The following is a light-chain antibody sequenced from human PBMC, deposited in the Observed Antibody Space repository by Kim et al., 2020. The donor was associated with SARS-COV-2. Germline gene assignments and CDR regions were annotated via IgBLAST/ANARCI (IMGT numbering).Light chain of an antibody. V-gene: IGKV3-15*01. J-gene: IGKJ4*01. CDR3: QQYNNWPPLT. CDR2: GAA. CDR1: QSVSRN. Sequence: SPGDRATLSCRASQSVSRNLAWYQKKPGQPPRLLIYGAATRATGVPARFSGSGSGTDFNLTISSLQSEDIAIYYCQQYNNWPPLTFGGGTKVDIK.